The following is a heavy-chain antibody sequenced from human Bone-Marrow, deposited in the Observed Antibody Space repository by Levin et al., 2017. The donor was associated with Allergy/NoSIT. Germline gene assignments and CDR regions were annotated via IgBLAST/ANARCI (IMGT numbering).Heavy chain of an antibody. CDR3: ARGIIGDVRVAHKEAFDI. Sequence: GGSLRLSCTVSGFSFSIYSKNWVRQAPGKGLEWVSSISSSGSDMYYVDSVKGRFTISRDNAKNSLTLQMNSLRAEDTAVYYCARGIIGDVRVAHKEAFDIWGQGTMVSVSS. D-gene: IGHD2-8*02. CDR1: GFSFSIYS. J-gene: IGHJ3*02. V-gene: IGHV3-21*01. CDR2: ISSSGSDM.